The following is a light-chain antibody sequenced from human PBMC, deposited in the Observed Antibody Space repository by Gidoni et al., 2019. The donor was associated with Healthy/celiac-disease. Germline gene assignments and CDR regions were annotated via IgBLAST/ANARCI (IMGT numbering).Light chain of an antibody. CDR3: QKYNSAPLT. Sequence: DLQMTQSPSSLSASVGDRVTITCRASQGISYYLAWYQQKPGKVPKLLIYAASTSQSGVPSRFSGSGSGTDFTLTISSLQPEDVATYYCQKYNSAPLTFGGGTKVEIK. CDR1: QGISYY. V-gene: IGKV1-27*01. J-gene: IGKJ4*01. CDR2: AAS.